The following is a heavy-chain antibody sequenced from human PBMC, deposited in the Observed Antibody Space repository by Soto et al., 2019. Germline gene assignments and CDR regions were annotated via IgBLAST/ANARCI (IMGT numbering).Heavy chain of an antibody. CDR3: AKTTDGWFSAFEI. J-gene: IGHJ3*02. Sequence: GGSLRLSCVASAFTLSSYGMSWVRQAPGKGLEWVSAISGSGTTAYYADSVKGRFIFSRDNPKNTMYLQMNSLRAEDTAVYFCAKTTDGWFSAFEIWGQGTVVTVSS. V-gene: IGHV3-23*01. D-gene: IGHD6-19*01. CDR1: AFTLSSYG. CDR2: ISGSGTTA.